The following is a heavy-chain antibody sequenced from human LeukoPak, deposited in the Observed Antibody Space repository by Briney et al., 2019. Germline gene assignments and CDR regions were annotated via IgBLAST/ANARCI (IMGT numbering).Heavy chain of an antibody. D-gene: IGHD6-13*01. CDR3: ARNTIAAAGYYYGMDV. V-gene: IGHV5-51*01. J-gene: IGHJ6*02. CDR1: GYSFTSYW. Sequence: GESLKISCKGSGYSFTSYWIGWVRQMPGKGLEWMGIIYPGDSDTRYSPSFQGQVTISADKSISTAYLQWSSLTASDTAMYYCARNTIAAAGYYYGMDVWGQGTTVTVSS. CDR2: IYPGDSDT.